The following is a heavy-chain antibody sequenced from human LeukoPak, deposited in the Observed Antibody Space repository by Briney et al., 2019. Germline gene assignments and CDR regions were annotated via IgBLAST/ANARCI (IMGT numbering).Heavy chain of an antibody. J-gene: IGHJ4*02. Sequence: SETLSLTWTVSGGSISSYYWSWIRQPPVKGLEWIGYIYYSGSTNYNPSLKSRVTISVDTSKNQFSLKLSSVTAADTAVYYCARGHSGTFDYWGQGTLVTVSS. CDR2: IYYSGST. D-gene: IGHD2-15*01. CDR3: ARGHSGTFDY. V-gene: IGHV4-59*01. CDR1: GGSISSYY.